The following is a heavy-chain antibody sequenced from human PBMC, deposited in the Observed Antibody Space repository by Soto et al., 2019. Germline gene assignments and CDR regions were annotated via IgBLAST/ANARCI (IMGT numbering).Heavy chain of an antibody. V-gene: IGHV1-69*01. D-gene: IGHD3-3*01. CDR2: IIPIFGTA. CDR1: GGTFSSYA. Sequence: QVQLVQSGAEVKKPGSSVKVSCKASGGTFSSYAISWVRQAPGQGLEWMGGIIPIFGTANYAQKFQGRVTITAHESTSPAYMELSSLRSEDTAVYYCASHDRRGFLEWLSYPNFDYWGQGTLVTVSS. CDR3: ASHDRRGFLEWLSYPNFDY. J-gene: IGHJ4*02.